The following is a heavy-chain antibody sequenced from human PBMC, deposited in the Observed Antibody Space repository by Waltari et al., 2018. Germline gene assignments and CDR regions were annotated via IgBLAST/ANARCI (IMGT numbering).Heavy chain of an antibody. D-gene: IGHD4-17*01. Sequence: QVQLVESGGGVVQPGGSLRLSCAASGFTFSSYGMHWVRQAPGKGLEWVAFIRYDGSNKYYADSVKGRFTISIDNSKNTLYLQMNSLRAEDTAVYYCAITDYGVDYWGQGTLVTVSS. CDR1: GFTFSSYG. CDR2: IRYDGSNK. CDR3: AITDYGVDY. J-gene: IGHJ4*02. V-gene: IGHV3-30*02.